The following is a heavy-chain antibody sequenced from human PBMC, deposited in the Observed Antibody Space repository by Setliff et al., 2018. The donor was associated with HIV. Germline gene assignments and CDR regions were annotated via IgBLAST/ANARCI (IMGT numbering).Heavy chain of an antibody. Sequence: SEPLSLTCDVSGWSISSGYHWVWIRQPPGKGLEWIGSMYHRGSAFYSPSFTTRITMSIDTSKNQFSLRLKSVTAADTAIYYCATQWHSEISNYYVDYWGHGTLVTVSS. D-gene: IGHD3-16*01. J-gene: IGHJ4*03. CDR3: ATQWHSEISNYYVDY. V-gene: IGHV4-38-2*01. CDR2: MYHRGSA. CDR1: GWSISSGYH.